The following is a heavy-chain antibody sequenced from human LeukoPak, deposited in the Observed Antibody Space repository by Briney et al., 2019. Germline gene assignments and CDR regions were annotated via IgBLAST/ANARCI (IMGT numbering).Heavy chain of an antibody. Sequence: ASVKVSCKASGYTFTSYAMNWVRQAPGQGLEWMGWINTNTGNPTYAQGFTGRFVFSLDTSVSTAYPQISSLKAEDTAVYYCARLPLLWFGDSSQGTDYWGQGTLVTVSS. D-gene: IGHD3-10*01. CDR2: INTNTGNP. CDR3: ARLPLLWFGDSSQGTDY. CDR1: GYTFTSYA. V-gene: IGHV7-4-1*02. J-gene: IGHJ4*02.